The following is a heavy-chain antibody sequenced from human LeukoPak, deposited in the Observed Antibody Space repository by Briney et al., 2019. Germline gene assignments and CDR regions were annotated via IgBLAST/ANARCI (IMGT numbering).Heavy chain of an antibody. V-gene: IGHV3-30*02. J-gene: IGHJ2*01. CDR3: AKGGHADYGDYSHLWYFDL. D-gene: IGHD4-17*01. Sequence: GGSLRLSCAASGFTFSSYPLHWVRQAPGKGLEWVAFIRYDGSNKYYADSVKGRFTISRDNSKNTLYLQMNSLRAEDTAVYYCAKGGHADYGDYSHLWYFDLWGRGTLVTVSS. CDR1: GFTFSSYP. CDR2: IRYDGSNK.